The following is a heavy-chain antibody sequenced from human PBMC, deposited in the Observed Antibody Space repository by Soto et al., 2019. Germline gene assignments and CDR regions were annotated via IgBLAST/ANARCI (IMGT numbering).Heavy chain of an antibody. CDR2: IKQDGSEK. CDR1: GFTFSSYW. Sequence: GGSLRLSCAASGFTFSSYWMSWVRQAPGKGLEWVANIKQDGSEKYYVDSVKGRFTISRDNAKNSLYLQMNSLRAEDTAVYYCAREGRWQLASAFDPWGQGTLVTVSS. J-gene: IGHJ5*02. V-gene: IGHV3-7*01. D-gene: IGHD6-6*01. CDR3: AREGRWQLASAFDP.